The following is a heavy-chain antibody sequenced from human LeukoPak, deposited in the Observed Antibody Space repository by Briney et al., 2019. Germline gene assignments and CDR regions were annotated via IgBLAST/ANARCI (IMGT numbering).Heavy chain of an antibody. V-gene: IGHV3-23*01. CDR1: GFTFRNYA. CDR2: ISGSGGDT. Sequence: GGSLRLSCAASGFTFRNYAIYWVRQAPGKGLEWVSGISGSGGDTYFADSVKARFTISRDHSKNTVFLQMDSLRAEDTAVYYCAKTTAGNSSGRYPGWPVDYWGQGTLVTVSS. D-gene: IGHD6-19*01. CDR3: AKTTAGNSSGRYPGWPVDY. J-gene: IGHJ4*02.